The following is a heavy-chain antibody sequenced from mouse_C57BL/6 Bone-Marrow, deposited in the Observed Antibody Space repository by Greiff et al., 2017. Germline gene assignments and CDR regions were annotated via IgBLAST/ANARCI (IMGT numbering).Heavy chain of an antibody. CDR1: GYTFTSYW. V-gene: IGHV1-55*01. CDR3: ARAYYSYYYAMDY. J-gene: IGHJ4*01. Sequence: QVQLQPGAELVKPGASVKMSCKASGYTFTSYWITWVKQRPGQGLEWIGDIYPGSGSTNYNEKFKSKATLTVDTSSSTAYMQLSSLTSEDSAVYYCARAYYSYYYAMDYWGQGTSVTVSS. CDR2: IYPGSGST. D-gene: IGHD2-12*01.